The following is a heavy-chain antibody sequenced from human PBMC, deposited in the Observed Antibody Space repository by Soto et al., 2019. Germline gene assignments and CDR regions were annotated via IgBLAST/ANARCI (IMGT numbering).Heavy chain of an antibody. CDR1: GFTFSSYS. J-gene: IGHJ5*02. V-gene: IGHV3-48*01. CDR3: ARDGLPMITFGGVISRSWFDP. Sequence: PGGSLRLSCAAAGFTFSSYSMNWVRKAPGKGLEWVSYISSSSSTIYYADSVKGRFTISRDNAKNSLYLQMNSLRAEDTAVYYCARDGLPMITFGGVISRSWFDPWGQGTLVTVSS. CDR2: ISSSSSTI. D-gene: IGHD3-16*02.